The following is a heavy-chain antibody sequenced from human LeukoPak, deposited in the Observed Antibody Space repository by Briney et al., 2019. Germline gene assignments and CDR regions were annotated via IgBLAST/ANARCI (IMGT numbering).Heavy chain of an antibody. CDR1: GFTFSNAW. D-gene: IGHD3-10*01. J-gene: IGHJ4*02. V-gene: IGHV3-15*01. Sequence: PGGSLRLSCAASGFTFSNAWMSWVSQAPGKGLEWVGHIKSKIDGETTGYAAPVKGRFTISRDDSKNMLYLQMNSLKTEDTAVYYCTTELGLSFGVRYFDHWGQGTSATVSS. CDR2: IKSKIDGETT. CDR3: TTELGLSFGVRYFDH.